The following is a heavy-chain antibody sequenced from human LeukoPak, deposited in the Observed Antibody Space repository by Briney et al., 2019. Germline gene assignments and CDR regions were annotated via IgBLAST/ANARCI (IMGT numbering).Heavy chain of an antibody. CDR3: ARDQGLTAPPPYGLDV. D-gene: IGHD5-18*01. CDR1: GYTFIGYY. V-gene: IGHV1-69*04. CDR2: IIPVLNIT. J-gene: IGHJ6*02. Sequence: SVKVSCKASGYTFIGYYMHWVRQAPGQGLEWMGRIIPVLNITNYAQKFQGRVTITADTSTSTAYMELSSLRSEETAVYYCARDQGLTAPPPYGLDVWGQGTTVTVSS.